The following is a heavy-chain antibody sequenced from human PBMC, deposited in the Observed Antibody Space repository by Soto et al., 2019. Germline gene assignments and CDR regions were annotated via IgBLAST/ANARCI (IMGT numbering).Heavy chain of an antibody. CDR1: GFFFTDYF. CDR2: ISPSGDVT. J-gene: IGHJ6*02. V-gene: IGHV3-11*04. Sequence: QVHLAESGGGLVKSGGSLTLSCSTSGFFFTDYFMSWIRQAPGKGLEWVSYISPSGDVTHYADSVKGRFTISRDNTKNSLFLQMNSLRAEDTAVYYCARDRITIIGVVINYYTGMDVWGHGTTVTVSS. D-gene: IGHD3-3*01. CDR3: ARDRITIIGVVINYYTGMDV.